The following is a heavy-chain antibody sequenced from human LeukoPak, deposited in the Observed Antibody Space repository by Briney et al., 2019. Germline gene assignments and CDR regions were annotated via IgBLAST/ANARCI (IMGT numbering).Heavy chain of an antibody. CDR2: IFYSGST. Sequence: SETLSLTCTVSGDSISGSDYYWGWIRQPPGKGLEWIGTIFYSGSTYDNPSLKSRVTISVDTSRNQFSLKLSSVTAADTAVYYCARAYQSGSYVDYFDYWGQGTLVTVSS. V-gene: IGHV4-39*07. J-gene: IGHJ4*02. CDR3: ARAYQSGSYVDYFDY. D-gene: IGHD1-26*01. CDR1: GDSISGSDYY.